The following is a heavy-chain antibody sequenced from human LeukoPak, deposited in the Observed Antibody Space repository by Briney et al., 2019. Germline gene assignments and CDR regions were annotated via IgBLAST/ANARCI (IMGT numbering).Heavy chain of an antibody. J-gene: IGHJ6*02. CDR2: ISGSGDST. CDR3: ARLRYHFYYYYGMDV. Sequence: GGSLRLSCAAAEFSFGSYAMNWVRQAPGGGLQWLSAISGSGDSTYYADSVRGRFTISRDNSRNTLYLQMDSLTADDTAVYYCARLRYHFYYYYGMDVWGQGTTVTVSS. V-gene: IGHV3-23*01. D-gene: IGHD4-17*01. CDR1: EFSFGSYA.